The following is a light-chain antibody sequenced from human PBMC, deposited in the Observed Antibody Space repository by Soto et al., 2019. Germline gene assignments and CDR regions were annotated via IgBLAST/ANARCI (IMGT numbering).Light chain of an antibody. J-gene: IGKJ1*01. V-gene: IGKV3D-20*02. CDR2: GTS. Sequence: EFVLRQSQGTLTLSPGERATLSCRASQRLSSSYLAWYQQKPGQAPRLLIYGTSSRATGIPDRFSGSGSGTDFTLTISRLEPEDFAVYYCQQRSNWPWTFGQRTKV. CDR3: QQRSNWPWT. CDR1: QRLSSSY.